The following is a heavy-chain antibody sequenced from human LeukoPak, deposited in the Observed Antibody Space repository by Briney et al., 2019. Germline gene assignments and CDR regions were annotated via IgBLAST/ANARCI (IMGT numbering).Heavy chain of an antibody. D-gene: IGHD5-24*01. V-gene: IGHV4-30-4*01. CDR1: GASISSGGYY. CDR2: IYYSRST. J-gene: IGHJ4*02. Sequence: SETLSLTCTVSGASISSGGYYWNWIRQPPGKGLEWIGYIYYSRSTSYSPSLKSRLTISVDTSKNQFSLKLSSVTAADTAVYYCARDGYNSGYFDYWGQGTLVTVSS. CDR3: ARDGYNSGYFDY.